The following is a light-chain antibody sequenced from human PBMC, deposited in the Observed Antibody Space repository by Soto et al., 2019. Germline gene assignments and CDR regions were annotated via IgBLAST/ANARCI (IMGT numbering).Light chain of an antibody. Sequence: DIVMTQSPDSLPVSLGERATINCESSQSVLYSSNNKNYLAWYQQKPGQPPKLLIYWASTRESGVPDRFSGSGSGTDITLTINSPQAEDVAVYYCQQYYSTPPTFGQGTKLEIK. J-gene: IGKJ2*01. CDR2: WAS. CDR3: QQYYSTPPT. CDR1: QSVLYSSNNKNY. V-gene: IGKV4-1*01.